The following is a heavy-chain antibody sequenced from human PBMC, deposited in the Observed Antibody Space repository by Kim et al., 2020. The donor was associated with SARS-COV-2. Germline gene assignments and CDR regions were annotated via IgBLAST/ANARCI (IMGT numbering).Heavy chain of an antibody. V-gene: IGHV1-3*01. D-gene: IGHD3-9*01. CDR2: INAGNGNT. Sequence: ASVKVSCKASGYTFTSYAMHWVRQAPGQRLEWMGWINAGNGNTKYSQKFQGRVTITRDTSASTAYMELSSLRSEDTAVYYCARELVYDILTGYYRRPPAYYGMDVWGQGTTVTVSS. CDR1: GYTFTSYA. CDR3: ARELVYDILTGYYRRPPAYYGMDV. J-gene: IGHJ6*02.